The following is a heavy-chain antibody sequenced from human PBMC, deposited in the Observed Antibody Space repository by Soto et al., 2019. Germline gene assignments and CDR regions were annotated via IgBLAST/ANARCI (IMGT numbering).Heavy chain of an antibody. CDR2: IDPSDSQT. CDR1: GYSFAGYW. V-gene: IGHV5-10-1*01. CDR3: ARQIYDSDTGPNFQYYFDS. D-gene: IGHD3-22*01. J-gene: IGHJ4*02. Sequence: PGESLKISCKGSGYSFAGYWITWVRQKPGKVLEWMERIDPSDSQTYYSPSFRGHVTISVTKSITTVFLQWSGLRASDTAMYYCARQIYDSDTGPNFQYYFDSWGQGTPVTVSS.